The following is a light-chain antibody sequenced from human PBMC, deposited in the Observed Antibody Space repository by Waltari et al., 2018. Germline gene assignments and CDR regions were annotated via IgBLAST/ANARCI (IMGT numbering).Light chain of an antibody. CDR2: ETD. Sequence: GQSVTISFSGTSSNIGSNLVSWYQQLPGAAPKLLIYETDKRPSGIPDRFSASKSDTSATLAITGLQPGDEADYYCATWDNRVAVFGGGTKVTVL. CDR1: SSNIGSNL. CDR3: ATWDNRVAV. J-gene: IGLJ2*01. V-gene: IGLV1-51*02.